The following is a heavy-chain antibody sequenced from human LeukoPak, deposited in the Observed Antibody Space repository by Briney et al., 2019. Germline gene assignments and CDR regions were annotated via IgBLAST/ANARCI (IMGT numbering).Heavy chain of an antibody. V-gene: IGHV4-59*08. J-gene: IGHJ4*02. CDR2: IYYSGRT. Sequence: PSETLSITCTVSGGSISTYYWSWIRQPPGKGLEWIGYIYYSGRTNYNPSLKSRLTISVDTSKNQFSLKLSSVTAADTAVYYCARSYYYDGSGYYYFDYWGQGTLVTVSS. CDR3: ARSYYYDGSGYYYFDY. D-gene: IGHD3-22*01. CDR1: GGSISTYY.